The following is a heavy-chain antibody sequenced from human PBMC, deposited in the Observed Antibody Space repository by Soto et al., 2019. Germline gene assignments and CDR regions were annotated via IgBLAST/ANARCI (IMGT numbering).Heavy chain of an antibody. D-gene: IGHD6-19*01. CDR2: ISGSGGST. CDR3: AKTWAVAGTPSPYYYGMDV. CDR1: GFTFSSYA. V-gene: IGHV3-23*01. Sequence: GGSLRLSCAASGFTFSSYAMSWVRQAPGKGLEWVSAISGSGGSTYYADSVKGRFTISRDNSKNTLYLQMNSLRAEDTAVYYCAKTWAVAGTPSPYYYGMDVWGQGTTVTV. J-gene: IGHJ6*02.